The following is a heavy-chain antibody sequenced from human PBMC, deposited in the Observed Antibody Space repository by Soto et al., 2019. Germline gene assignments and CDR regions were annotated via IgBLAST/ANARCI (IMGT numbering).Heavy chain of an antibody. CDR2: IIPVLGTT. V-gene: IGHV1-69*08. D-gene: IGHD2-21*02. J-gene: IGHJ6*02. CDR3: ARRRYCGYDCYHKHYYGMDV. Sequence: QVQLVQSGAEVKKPGSSVKVSCRASGDTFSSYTVNWVRQAPGRGLEWLGRIIPVLGTTDYAQKFKGRVTIPADKSTNIVYMELSSRRSEDRAVYYCARRRYCGYDCYHKHYYGMDVWGQGTTVTVAS. CDR1: GDTFSSYT.